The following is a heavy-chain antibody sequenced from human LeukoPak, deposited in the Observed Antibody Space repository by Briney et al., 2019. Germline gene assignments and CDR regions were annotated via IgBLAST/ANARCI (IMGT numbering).Heavy chain of an antibody. J-gene: IGHJ3*02. V-gene: IGHV1-2*02. CDR1: GGTFSSYA. CDR3: ARERLAGDAFDI. CDR2: INPNSGGT. Sequence: VASVKVSCKASGGTFSSYAISWVRQAPGQGLEWMGWINPNSGGTNYAQKFQGRVTMTRDTSISTAYMELSRLRSDDTAVYYCARERLAGDAFDIWGQGTMVTVSS. D-gene: IGHD3-3*02.